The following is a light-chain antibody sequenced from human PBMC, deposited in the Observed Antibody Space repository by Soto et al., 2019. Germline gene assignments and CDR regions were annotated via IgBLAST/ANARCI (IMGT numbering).Light chain of an antibody. CDR1: QTISSW. J-gene: IGKJ1*01. V-gene: IGKV1-5*03. CDR3: QHYNSYSEA. CDR2: KAS. Sequence: IQMTQSPSTLSFSLGDRVTITCRASQTISSWLAWYQQKPGKAPKLLIYKASTLKSGVPSSFSGSGSGTEFTLTISSLQPDDFATYYCQHYNSYSEAFGQGTKVDIK.